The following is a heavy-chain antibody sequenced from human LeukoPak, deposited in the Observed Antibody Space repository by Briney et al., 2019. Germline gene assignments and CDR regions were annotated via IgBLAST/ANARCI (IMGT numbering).Heavy chain of an antibody. Sequence: SETLSLTCTVYGGSFSDYYWSWIRQPPGKGLEWIGEINHSGSTNYNPSLKSRITISVDTSKDQFSLKLSSVTAADTAMYYCARAGFALAPHRGTPFDYWGQGTLVTVSS. V-gene: IGHV4-34*01. CDR3: ARAGFALAPHRGTPFDY. CDR2: INHSGST. CDR1: GGSFSDYY. D-gene: IGHD1-1*01. J-gene: IGHJ4*02.